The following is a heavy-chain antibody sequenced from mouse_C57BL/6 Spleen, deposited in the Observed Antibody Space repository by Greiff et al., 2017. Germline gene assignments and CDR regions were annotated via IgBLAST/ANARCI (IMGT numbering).Heavy chain of an antibody. CDR2: IDPSDSYT. V-gene: IGHV1-59*01. D-gene: IGHD1-1*01. CDR1: GYTFTSYW. Sequence: VQLQQPGAELVRPGTSVKLSCKASGYTFTSYWMHWVKQRPGQGLEWIGVIDPSDSYTNYNQKFKGKATLTVDTSSSTAYMQLSSLTSEDSAVYYCARATTVGYYYAMDYWGQGTSVTGSS. J-gene: IGHJ4*01. CDR3: ARATTVGYYYAMDY.